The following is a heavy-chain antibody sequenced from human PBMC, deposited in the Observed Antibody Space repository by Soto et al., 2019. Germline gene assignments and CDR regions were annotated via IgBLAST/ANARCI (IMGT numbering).Heavy chain of an antibody. Sequence: EVQLVESGGGLVQPGRSLRLSCAASGFTFDDYAMHWVRQAPGKGLEWVSGISWNSGSIGYADSVKGRFTISRDNAKNSLYLQMNSLRAEDTALYYCAKDKLYGSGSYAEYYYGMDVWGQGTTVTVSS. V-gene: IGHV3-9*01. D-gene: IGHD3-10*01. J-gene: IGHJ6*02. CDR3: AKDKLYGSGSYAEYYYGMDV. CDR1: GFTFDDYA. CDR2: ISWNSGSI.